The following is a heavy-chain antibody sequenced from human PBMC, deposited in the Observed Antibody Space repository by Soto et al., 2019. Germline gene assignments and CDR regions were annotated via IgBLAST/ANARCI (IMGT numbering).Heavy chain of an antibody. Sequence: SETLSLTCAVSGGSISSSNWWSWVRQPPGKGLEWIGEIYHSGSTNYNPSLKGRVTISVDKSKNQFSLKLSSVTAADTAVYYCAREADTTDTGWFDPWGQGTLVTVSS. J-gene: IGHJ5*02. CDR3: AREADTTDTGWFDP. CDR1: GGSISSSNW. V-gene: IGHV4-4*02. D-gene: IGHD5-18*01. CDR2: IYHSGST.